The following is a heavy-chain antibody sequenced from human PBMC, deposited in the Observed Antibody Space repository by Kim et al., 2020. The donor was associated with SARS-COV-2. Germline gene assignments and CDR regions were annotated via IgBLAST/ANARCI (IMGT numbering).Heavy chain of an antibody. CDR3: ARATSANNHWYVEL. Sequence: GGSLRLSCAASGFIFSDHYMDWVRQAPGKGLEWVARIRKKPNSYTTEHAASVKGRFTISRDDSKNPVYLQMNSLKTEDTAVYYCARATSANNHWYVELCGRGTL. CDR2: IRKKPNSYTT. D-gene: IGHD5-12*01. J-gene: IGHJ2*01. V-gene: IGHV3-72*01. CDR1: GFIFSDHY.